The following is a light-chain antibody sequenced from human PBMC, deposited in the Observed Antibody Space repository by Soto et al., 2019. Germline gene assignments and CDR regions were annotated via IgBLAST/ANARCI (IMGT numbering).Light chain of an antibody. J-gene: IGLJ3*02. V-gene: IGLV1-44*01. CDR1: SSNIGSNT. CDR3: AAWDDSLEGWV. Sequence: QSVLTQPPSASGTPGQRVTISCSGSSSNIGSNTVNWYQQLPGTAPKLLIYSNNQRPSGVPDRFSGSKSGTSASLAISGLQSEDAADYYCAAWDDSLEGWVFGGGTKLTVL. CDR2: SNN.